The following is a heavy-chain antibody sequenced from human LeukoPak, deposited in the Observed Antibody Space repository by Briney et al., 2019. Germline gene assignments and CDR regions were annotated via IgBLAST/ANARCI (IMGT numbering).Heavy chain of an antibody. CDR2: IYYSGST. D-gene: IGHD3-22*01. CDR1: GGSISSYY. J-gene: IGHJ4*02. Sequence: SETLSLTCTVSGGSISSYYWSWIRQPPGKGLEWIGYIYYSGSTNYNPSLKSRVTISVDTSKNQFSLKLSSVTAADTAVYYCARDQGYYDSSGYYDYWGQGTLVTVSS. CDR3: ARDQGYYDSSGYYDY. V-gene: IGHV4-59*01.